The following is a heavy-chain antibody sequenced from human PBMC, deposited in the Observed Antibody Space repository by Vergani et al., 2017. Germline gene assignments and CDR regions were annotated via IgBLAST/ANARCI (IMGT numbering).Heavy chain of an antibody. D-gene: IGHD2-2*02. CDR3: ARGVVYCSSTSCYKPEGVQFDY. CDR1: GYTFTSYG. J-gene: IGHJ4*02. CDR2: ISAYNGNT. Sequence: QVQLVQSGAEVKKPGASVKVSCKASGYTFTSYGISWVRQAPGQGLEWMGWISAYNGNTNYAQKLQGRVTMTTDTSTSTAYMELRSLRSDDTAVYYCARGVVYCSSTSCYKPEGVQFDYWGQGTLVTVSS. V-gene: IGHV1-18*01.